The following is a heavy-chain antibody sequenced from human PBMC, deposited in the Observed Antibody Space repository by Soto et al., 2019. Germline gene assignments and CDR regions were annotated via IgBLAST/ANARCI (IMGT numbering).Heavy chain of an antibody. CDR3: ARDRSNYGPHYYYYYYMDV. V-gene: IGHV1-69*08. CDR2: IIPILGIA. Sequence: VQLGQFGAEVKKPGSSVKVFCKASGGPFSRYTINLVRTGPGPGLGWEGRIIPILGIANYAQKFQGRVTITADKSTSTAYMELSSLRSEDTAVYYCARDRSNYGPHYYYYYYMDVWGKGTTVTVSS. CDR1: GGPFSRYT. D-gene: IGHD3-16*01. J-gene: IGHJ6*03.